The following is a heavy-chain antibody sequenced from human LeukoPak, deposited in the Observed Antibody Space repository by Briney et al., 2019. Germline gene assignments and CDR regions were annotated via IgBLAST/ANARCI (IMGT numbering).Heavy chain of an antibody. CDR1: GYTFTGYY. J-gene: IGHJ4*02. CDR3: ARARYGSGSDYFDY. D-gene: IGHD3-10*01. V-gene: IGHV1-69*13. CDR2: IFPIFATA. Sequence: ASVKVSCKASGYTFTGYYMHWVRQAPGQGLEWMGRIFPIFATANYAQKFQGRVTITADESTSTAYMELSSLRSEDTAVYYCARARYGSGSDYFDYWGQGTLVTVSS.